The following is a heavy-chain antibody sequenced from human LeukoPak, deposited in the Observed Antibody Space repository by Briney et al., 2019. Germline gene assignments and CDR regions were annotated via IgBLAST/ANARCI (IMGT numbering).Heavy chain of an antibody. V-gene: IGHV3-23*01. D-gene: IGHD6-13*01. J-gene: IGHJ4*02. CDR1: GFTFSSYA. CDR3: AKLPYSSSWYEFDY. CDR2: ISGSGGST. Sequence: PGGSLRLSCAASGFTFSSYAMSWVRQAPGKGLEWVSAISGSGGSTYYADSVKGRFTISRDNSKNTLYLQMNSPRAEDTAVYYCAKLPYSSSWYEFDYWGQGTLVTVSS.